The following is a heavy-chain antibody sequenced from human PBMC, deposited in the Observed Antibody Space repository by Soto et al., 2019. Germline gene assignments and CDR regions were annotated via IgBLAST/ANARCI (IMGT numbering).Heavy chain of an antibody. V-gene: IGHV3-23*01. J-gene: IGHJ4*02. Sequence: GGSLRLSCAASGFTFSSYAMSWVRQAPGKGPEWVALVDSSSRTYYTESVKGRFTVSRDNSENAVYLQMNSLRVEDTAVYYCAKWLWSGNYYCDYWGQGTLVTVSS. CDR2: VDSSSRT. CDR1: GFTFSSYA. CDR3: AKWLWSGNYYCDY. D-gene: IGHD3-3*01.